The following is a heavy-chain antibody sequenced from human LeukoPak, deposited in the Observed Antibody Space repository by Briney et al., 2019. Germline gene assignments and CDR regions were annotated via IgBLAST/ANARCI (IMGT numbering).Heavy chain of an antibody. V-gene: IGHV3-53*01. CDR1: GFTFSTYA. CDR3: ARMGSTVGPL. Sequence: GGSLRLSCAASGFTFSTYAVHWVRQAPDKGLEWVAVIYSGGSTYYADSVKGRFTISRDNSKNTLYLQMNSLRAEDTAVYYCARMGSTVGPLWGQGTLVTVSS. D-gene: IGHD4-23*01. J-gene: IGHJ4*02. CDR2: IYSGGST.